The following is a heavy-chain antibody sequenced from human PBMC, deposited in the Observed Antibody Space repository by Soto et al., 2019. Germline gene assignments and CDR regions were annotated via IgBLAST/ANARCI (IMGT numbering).Heavy chain of an antibody. V-gene: IGHV4-4*02. CDR2: IYHSGST. CDR3: ARDVVSMVRGRGAFDI. Sequence: QVQLQESGPGLVKPSGTLSLTCAVSSGSISSSNWWSWVRQPPGKGLEWIGEIYHSGSTNYNPSLKSRVTISVDKSKNQFALKLSSVTAADTGVYYCARDVVSMVRGRGAFDIWGQGTMVTVSS. J-gene: IGHJ3*02. CDR1: SGSISSSNW. D-gene: IGHD3-10*01.